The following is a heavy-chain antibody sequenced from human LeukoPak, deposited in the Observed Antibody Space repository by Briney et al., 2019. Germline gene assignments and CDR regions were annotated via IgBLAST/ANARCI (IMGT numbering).Heavy chain of an antibody. V-gene: IGHV3-30-3*01. J-gene: IGHJ4*02. D-gene: IGHD2/OR15-2a*01. CDR1: GFTFSSYA. CDR3: ARAGYYRFDY. Sequence: GRSLRLSCAASGFTFSSYAMHWVRQAPGKGLEWVAVISYDGSNKYYADSVKGRFTISRDNSKNTLYLQMNSLRAEDTAVYYCARAGYYRFDYWGQGTLVTVSS. CDR2: ISYDGSNK.